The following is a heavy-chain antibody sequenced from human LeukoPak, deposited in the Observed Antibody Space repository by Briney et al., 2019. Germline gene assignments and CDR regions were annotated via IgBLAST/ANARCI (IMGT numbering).Heavy chain of an antibody. CDR1: GGSISSSSYY. V-gene: IGHV4-39*01. CDR3: ARLYYDSSGYYQICYFDY. Sequence: PSQTMSLTSTVSGGSISSSSYYWRWIRQPPAKPLTWIGSIYYSRSTYYNPSLKSRVTISVDTSKNQFSLNLSSVTAADTAVYYCARLYYDSSGYYQICYFDYWGQGTLVTVSS. D-gene: IGHD3-22*01. J-gene: IGHJ4*02. CDR2: IYYSRST.